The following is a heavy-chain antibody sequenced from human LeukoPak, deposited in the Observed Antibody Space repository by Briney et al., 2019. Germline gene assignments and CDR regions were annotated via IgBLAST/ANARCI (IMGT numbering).Heavy chain of an antibody. Sequence: GGSLKISCKGSGYNFTSYWIGWVRQMPGKGLEWRGIIYPGDSDTRYSPPFQGQVTISADKSISTAYLQWSSLKASDTAMYYCARQGECLQYYYFDFWGQGTLVTVSS. J-gene: IGHJ4*02. CDR1: GYNFTSYW. D-gene: IGHD5-24*01. V-gene: IGHV5-51*01. CDR3: ARQGECLQYYYFDF. CDR2: IYPGDSDT.